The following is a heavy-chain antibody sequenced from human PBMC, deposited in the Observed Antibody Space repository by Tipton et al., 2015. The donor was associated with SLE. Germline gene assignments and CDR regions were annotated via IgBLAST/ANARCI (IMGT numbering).Heavy chain of an antibody. CDR3: VRDRRLIAAPSFWWYFDL. CDR1: GLSAPISS. CDR2: VSNTVGT. J-gene: IGHJ2*01. D-gene: IGHD6-13*01. Sequence: TLSLTCSVSGLSAPISSWGWIPHSPLKGLEWLGYVSNTVGTNYNPSPKSRVTMSVDTSKNQFSLKLSSVTAADTAVYYCVRDRRLIAAPSFWWYFDLCGRGTLVTVSS. V-gene: IGHV4-4*08.